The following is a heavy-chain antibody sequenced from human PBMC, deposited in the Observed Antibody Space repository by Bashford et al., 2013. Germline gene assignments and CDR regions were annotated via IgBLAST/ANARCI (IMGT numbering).Heavy chain of an antibody. CDR1: GGSFSSNS. Sequence: SETLSLTCTVSGGSFSSNSWSWIRQPAGKGLEYIGRIYTSGSTNYNPSLKSRVTMSVDTSKNQFSLKLSSVTAADTAVYYCARDFRYGSGSYYRANRPDWFDPWGQGTLVTVSS. D-gene: IGHD3-10*01. CDR3: ARDFRYGSGSYYRANRPDWFDP. V-gene: IGHV4-4*07. CDR2: IYTSGST. J-gene: IGHJ5*02.